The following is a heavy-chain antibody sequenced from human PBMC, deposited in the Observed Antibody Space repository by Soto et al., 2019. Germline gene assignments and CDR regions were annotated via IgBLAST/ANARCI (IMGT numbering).Heavy chain of an antibody. D-gene: IGHD6-13*01. CDR1: DGSSISGGYY. CDR3: ARVETAGIGNSLAP. J-gene: IGHJ5*02. V-gene: IGHV4-31*03. Sequence: SVTSSVGDGSSISGGYYRSCIHQHPGKGLEWIGYIYYSGSTYYNPSLKSRVTISVDTSKNQFSLKLSSVTAADTAVFFCARVETAGIGNSLAPRGNGTPVPVSS. CDR2: IYYSGST.